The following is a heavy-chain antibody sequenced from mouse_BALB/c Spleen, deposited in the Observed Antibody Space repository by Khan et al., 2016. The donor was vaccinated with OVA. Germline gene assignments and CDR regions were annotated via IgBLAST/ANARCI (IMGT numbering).Heavy chain of an antibody. CDR3: ARQPYYHYNMLDY. D-gene: IGHD2-4*01. V-gene: IGHV2-6-1*01. Sequence: QVQLKESGPGLVAPSQSLSITCTISGFSLTNYGIHWVRQPPGKGLEWLVVIWSDGSTTYNSPLNSRLTTIKENPYSHVFLILISLLTNDTSMYFCARQPYYHYNMLDYGGQGTSVTVSA. CDR1: GFSLTNYG. J-gene: IGHJ4*01. CDR2: IWSDGST.